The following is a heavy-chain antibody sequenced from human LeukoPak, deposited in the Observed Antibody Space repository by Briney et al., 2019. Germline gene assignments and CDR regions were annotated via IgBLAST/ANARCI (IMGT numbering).Heavy chain of an antibody. CDR2: ISAYNGNT. D-gene: IGHD3-9*01. J-gene: IGHJ6*03. Sequence: ASVKVSCKASGYTFTSYGISWVRQAPGQGLEWMGWISAYNGNTNYAQKLQGRVTMTTDTSTSTAYMELRSLRSDDTAVYYCARVTLRYFDWLLPIDYYYYYYMDVWGKGTTVTVSS. CDR3: ARVTLRYFDWLLPIDYYYYYYMDV. V-gene: IGHV1-18*01. CDR1: GYTFTSYG.